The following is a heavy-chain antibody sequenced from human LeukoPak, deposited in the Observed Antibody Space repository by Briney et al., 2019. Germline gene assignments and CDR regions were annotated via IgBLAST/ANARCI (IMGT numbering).Heavy chain of an antibody. V-gene: IGHV1-2*02. CDR1: GYTFTGYY. CDR3: ARRIPNYYDHYGMDV. J-gene: IGHJ6*02. D-gene: IGHD3-22*01. CDR2: NNPNSGGT. Sequence: ASVKVSCKASGYTFTGYYMHWVRQAPGQGLEWMGWNNPNSGGTNYAQKFQGRVTMTRDTSISTAYMELSRLRSDDTAVYYCARRIPNYYDHYGMDVWGQGTTVTVSS.